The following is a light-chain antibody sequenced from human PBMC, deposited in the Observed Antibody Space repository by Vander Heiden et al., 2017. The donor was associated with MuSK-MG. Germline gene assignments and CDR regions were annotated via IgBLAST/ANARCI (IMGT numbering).Light chain of an antibody. V-gene: IGKV3-20*01. Sequence: EFELTQPPCTLSLSTGERATLSCRARQCMSSSYVAWYHQKPGQAPRLPICGACSRATGIRDRFSGSGSGTNITLPISGVEAEDFDEYDGQQYETFGGGTKVEMK. CDR3: QQYET. CDR2: GAC. CDR1: QCMSSSY. J-gene: IGKJ4*02.